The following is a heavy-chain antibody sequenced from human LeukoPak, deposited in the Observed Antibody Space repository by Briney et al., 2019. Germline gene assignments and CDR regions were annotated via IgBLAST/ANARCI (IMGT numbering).Heavy chain of an antibody. D-gene: IGHD3-10*01. CDR1: GGSFNTYY. Sequence: SETLSLTCAVYGGSFNTYYWSWIRQPPGRGLEWIGEITHSGSTNYNPSLKSRVTISSDTSKNQFSLKLTSVTAADTAVYYCARVTRFNGFGELWFDYWGQGTLLTVSS. CDR2: ITHSGST. J-gene: IGHJ4*02. CDR3: ARVTRFNGFGELWFDY. V-gene: IGHV4-34*01.